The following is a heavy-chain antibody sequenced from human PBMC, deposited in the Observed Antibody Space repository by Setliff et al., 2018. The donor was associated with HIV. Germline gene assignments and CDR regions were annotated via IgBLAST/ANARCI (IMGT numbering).Heavy chain of an antibody. Sequence: SVKVSCKASRSAFNSHTINWVRQAPGQGLDWMGRIIPILGVANYAQRFQGKVTITADKSTSTAYMELTSLRFDDTAMYYCVRGVQSPPHYSYYHMDVWGKGTTVTVSS. CDR1: RSAFNSHT. CDR3: VRGVQSPPHYSYYHMDV. CDR2: IIPILGVA. V-gene: IGHV1-69*02. D-gene: IGHD3-3*01. J-gene: IGHJ6*03.